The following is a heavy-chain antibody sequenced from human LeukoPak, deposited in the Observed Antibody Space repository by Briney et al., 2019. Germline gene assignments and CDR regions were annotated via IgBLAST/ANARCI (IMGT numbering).Heavy chain of an antibody. CDR3: ASVRGYSYEYYFDY. J-gene: IGHJ4*02. V-gene: IGHV4-31*11. Sequence: TLSLTCAVSGGSISSGDYYWSWIRQHPGKGLEWIGNIYYSGSTYHNPSLKSRVTISIDTSKNQFSLKLSSVTAADTAVYYCASVRGYSYEYYFDYWGQGTLVTVSS. D-gene: IGHD5-18*01. CDR2: IYYSGST. CDR1: GGSISSGDYY.